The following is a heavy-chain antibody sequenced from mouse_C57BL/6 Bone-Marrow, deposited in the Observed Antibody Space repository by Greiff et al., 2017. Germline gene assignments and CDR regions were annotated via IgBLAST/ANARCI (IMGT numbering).Heavy chain of an antibody. J-gene: IGHJ3*01. CDR1: GYTFTEYT. CDR3: ARHEDGYDEKPGFAY. V-gene: IGHV1-62-2*01. Sequence: QVQLQQSGAALVKSGASVMLSCKASGYTFTEYTIHWVKQRSGQGLEWIGWFYPGSGSIKYNEKFKDKATLTADKSSSTVYMELSRLTSEVSAVYFCARHEDGYDEKPGFAYWGQGTLVTVSA. CDR2: FYPGSGSI. D-gene: IGHD2-2*01.